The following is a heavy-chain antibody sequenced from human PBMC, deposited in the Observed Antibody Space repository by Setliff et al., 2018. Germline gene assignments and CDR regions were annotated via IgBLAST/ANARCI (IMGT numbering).Heavy chain of an antibody. CDR3: ARRPRAVYGSGRRNWFLDY. CDR2: ISVYSGNT. CDR1: GYTFSSYA. J-gene: IGHJ4*02. V-gene: IGHV1-18*01. Sequence: ASVKVSCKASGYTFSSYAISWVRQAPGQGLEWLGWISVYSGNTDYAQNFQGRVTMTEDTSTSTAYMELRSLTSDDTAVYYCARRPRAVYGSGRRNWFLDYWGQGTLVTVSS. D-gene: IGHD3-10*01.